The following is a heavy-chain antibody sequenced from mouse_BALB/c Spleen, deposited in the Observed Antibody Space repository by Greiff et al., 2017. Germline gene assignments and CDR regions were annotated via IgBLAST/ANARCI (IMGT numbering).Heavy chain of an antibody. J-gene: IGHJ3*01. CDR3: ARNPLTGTGGFAY. D-gene: IGHD4-1*01. Sequence: QVHVKQSGAELVRPGSSVKISCKASGYVFSSYWMNWVKQRPGQGLEWIGQIYPGDGDTNYNGKFKGKATLTADKSSSTAYMQLSSLTSEDSAVYFCARNPLTGTGGFAYWGQGTLVTVSA. CDR2: IYPGDGDT. V-gene: IGHV1-80*01. CDR1: GYVFSSYW.